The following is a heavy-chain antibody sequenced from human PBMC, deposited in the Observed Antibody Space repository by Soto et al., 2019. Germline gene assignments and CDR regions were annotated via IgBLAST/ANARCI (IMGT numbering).Heavy chain of an antibody. CDR3: ARDRSVDYYYYGMDV. Sequence: EVQLVESGGGLVQPGGSLRLSCAASGFTFSSYEMNWVRQAPGKGLEWVSYISSSGSTIYYADSVKGRFTISIDNAKNSLYLQMNSLRAEDTAVYYCARDRSVDYYYYGMDVWGQGTTVTVSS. V-gene: IGHV3-48*03. CDR1: GFTFSSYE. CDR2: ISSSGSTI. J-gene: IGHJ6*02.